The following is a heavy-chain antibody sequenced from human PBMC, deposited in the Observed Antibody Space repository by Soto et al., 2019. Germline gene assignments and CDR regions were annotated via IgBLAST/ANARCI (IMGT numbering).Heavy chain of an antibody. V-gene: IGHV1-18*01. Sequence: ASVKVSCKASGGTFSSYAISWVRQAPGQGLEWMGWISADNGDTNYAQKFQGRVTMTTDTSTSTVYMELRSLISDDTAVYYCARGLAQPLGYWGQGTLVTVSS. D-gene: IGHD2-2*01. CDR3: ARGLAQPLGY. CDR2: ISADNGDT. CDR1: GGTFSSYA. J-gene: IGHJ4*02.